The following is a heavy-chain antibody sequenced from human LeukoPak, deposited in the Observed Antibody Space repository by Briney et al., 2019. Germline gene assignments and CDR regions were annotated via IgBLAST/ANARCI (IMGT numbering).Heavy chain of an antibody. CDR3: ARDLSPGIAVAPRWFDP. CDR1: GYTFTSYG. J-gene: IGHJ5*02. D-gene: IGHD6-19*01. V-gene: IGHV1-18*01. CDR2: ISAYNGNT. Sequence: GASVKVSCKASGYTFTSYGISWVRQAPGQGLEWMGWISAYNGNTNYAQKLQGRVTMTTDTSTSTAYMGLRSLRSDDTAVYYCARDLSPGIAVAPRWFDPWGQGTLVTVSS.